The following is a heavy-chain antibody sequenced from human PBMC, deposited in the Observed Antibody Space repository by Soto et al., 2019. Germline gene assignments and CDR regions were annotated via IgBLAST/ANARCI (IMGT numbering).Heavy chain of an antibody. Sequence: EVQLVESGGGLVQPGGYLRLSCAASGFTVSSIYMNWVRQAPGKGLEWVSVIYTGGSTYYGDSVKGRFTISRDNSKNTLFLQMNNLRPEDTAVYYCARDQATAGGGMDVWGQGTTVTVSS. CDR2: IYTGGST. V-gene: IGHV3-66*01. J-gene: IGHJ6*02. D-gene: IGHD6-13*01. CDR3: ARDQATAGGGMDV. CDR1: GFTVSSIY.